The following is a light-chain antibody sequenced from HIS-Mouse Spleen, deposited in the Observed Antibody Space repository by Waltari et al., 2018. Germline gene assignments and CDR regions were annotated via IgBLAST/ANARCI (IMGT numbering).Light chain of an antibody. J-gene: IGKJ2*01. CDR2: KAS. CDR1: QSISSW. V-gene: IGKV1-5*03. Sequence: DIQMTQSPSTLSASVGDRVTIPCRASQSISSWLVWYQQKPGKAPKLLIYKASSLESGVPSRFSGSGSGTEFTLTISSLQPDDFATYYCQQYNSYSMYTFGQGTKLEIK. CDR3: QQYNSYSMYT.